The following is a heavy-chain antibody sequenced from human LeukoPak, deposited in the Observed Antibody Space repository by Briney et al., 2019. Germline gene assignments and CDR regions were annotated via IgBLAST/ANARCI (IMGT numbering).Heavy chain of an antibody. J-gene: IGHJ4*02. CDR2: IYSGGST. Sequence: TGGSLRLSCAASGFTVSSNYMSWVRQAPGKGLEWVSVIYSGGSTYYADSVKGRFTISRDNSKSTLYLQMNSLRAEDTAVYYCARGNIVVVVAALYFDYWGQGTLVTVSS. CDR3: ARGNIVVVVAALYFDY. D-gene: IGHD2-15*01. V-gene: IGHV3-53*01. CDR1: GFTVSSNY.